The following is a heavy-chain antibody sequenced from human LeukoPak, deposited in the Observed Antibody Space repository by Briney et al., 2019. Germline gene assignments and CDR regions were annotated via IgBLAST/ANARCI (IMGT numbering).Heavy chain of an antibody. J-gene: IGHJ5*02. Sequence: GASVKVSCKASGYTFTGYYIHWVRQAPGQGLEWMGWINPNSGGTNYAQKFQGRVTMTRDTSISTAYMELSRLRSDDTAVYYCARDTRVSSRRLNWFDPWGQGTLVTVSS. CDR3: ARDTRVSSRRLNWFDP. D-gene: IGHD6-13*01. CDR2: INPNSGGT. CDR1: GYTFTGYY. V-gene: IGHV1-2*02.